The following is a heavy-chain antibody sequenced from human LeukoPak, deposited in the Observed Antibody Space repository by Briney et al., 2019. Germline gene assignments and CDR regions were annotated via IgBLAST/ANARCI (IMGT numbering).Heavy chain of an antibody. V-gene: IGHV4-38-2*01. Sequence: AETLSLTCAVSAYSISNGYYWGLIRPPPGKGLEWIGIVFHSGSTFYSPSLKSRVTMSVDTSKNQFSLNLSSVTVADKAVYYCARFFYYDASHPPFWGQGPLVAVSS. CDR1: AYSISNGYY. D-gene: IGHD3-16*01. J-gene: IGHJ4*02. CDR2: VFHSGST. CDR3: ARFFYYDASHPPF.